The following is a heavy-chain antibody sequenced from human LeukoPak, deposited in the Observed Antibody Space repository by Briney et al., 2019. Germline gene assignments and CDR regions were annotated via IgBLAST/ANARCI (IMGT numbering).Heavy chain of an antibody. CDR1: GYTFTSYG. J-gene: IGHJ6*02. V-gene: IGHV1-18*01. D-gene: IGHD5-18*01. Sequence: ASVKVSCKVSGYTFTSYGISWVRQAPGQGLEWMGWISAYNGNTNYAQKLQGRVTMTTDTSTSTAYMELRSLRSDDTAVYYCARNMRIQLWLPPYYYYGMDVWGQGTTVTVSS. CDR2: ISAYNGNT. CDR3: ARNMRIQLWLPPYYYYGMDV.